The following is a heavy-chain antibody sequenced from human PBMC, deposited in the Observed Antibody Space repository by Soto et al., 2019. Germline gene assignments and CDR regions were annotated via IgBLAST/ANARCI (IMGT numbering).Heavy chain of an antibody. CDR1: GFTFISYG. V-gene: IGHV3-30*18. D-gene: IGHD1-7*01. CDR2: ISYDGSNK. J-gene: IGHJ3*02. Sequence: GWSLRLACASSGFTFISYGMHWVRQAPGKGLEWVAVISYDGSNKYYADSVKGRFTISRDNSKNTLYLQMNSLRAEDTAVYYCAKVKRTTSGAFDIWGQGTMVTVSS. CDR3: AKVKRTTSGAFDI.